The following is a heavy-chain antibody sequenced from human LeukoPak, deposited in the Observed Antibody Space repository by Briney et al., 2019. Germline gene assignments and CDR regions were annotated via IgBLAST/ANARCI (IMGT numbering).Heavy chain of an antibody. J-gene: IGHJ5*02. CDR2: ISSNGGST. V-gene: IGHV3-64D*06. Sequence: GGSLRLSCSASGFAFSSYAMHWVRQAPGKGLEYVSAISSNGGSTYYADSVKGRFTISRDNSKNTLYLQMSSLRAEDTAVYYCVKGGDYGDPFDPWGQGTLVTVSS. D-gene: IGHD4-17*01. CDR1: GFAFSSYA. CDR3: VKGGDYGDPFDP.